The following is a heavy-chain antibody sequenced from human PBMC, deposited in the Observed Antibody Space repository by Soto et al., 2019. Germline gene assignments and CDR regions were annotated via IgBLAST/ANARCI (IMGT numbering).Heavy chain of an antibody. CDR1: GYSFTTSW. CDR2: IYPSDSDT. J-gene: IGHJ4*02. CDR3: ARHDFGDYMQ. Sequence: GESLKISCRASGYSFTTSWIGWVRQMPGKGLEWMGIIYPSDSDTRYSPSFQGQVTISADKSISTAYLQWGSLKASDTAMYFCARHDFGDYMQWGQGTLVTVSS. V-gene: IGHV5-51*01. D-gene: IGHD4-17*01.